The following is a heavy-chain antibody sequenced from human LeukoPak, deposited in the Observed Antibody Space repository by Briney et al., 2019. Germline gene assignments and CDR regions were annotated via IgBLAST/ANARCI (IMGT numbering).Heavy chain of an antibody. Sequence: SETLSLTCAVYGGSFSGYYWSWIRQPPGKGLEWIGEINHSGSTNYNPSLQSRVTISVDTSKNQFPLKLSSATAANTAVYYCARGPSMVRGVITLDYWGQGTLVTVSS. CDR1: GGSFSGYY. CDR3: ARGPSMVRGVITLDY. CDR2: INHSGST. V-gene: IGHV4-34*01. D-gene: IGHD3-10*01. J-gene: IGHJ4*02.